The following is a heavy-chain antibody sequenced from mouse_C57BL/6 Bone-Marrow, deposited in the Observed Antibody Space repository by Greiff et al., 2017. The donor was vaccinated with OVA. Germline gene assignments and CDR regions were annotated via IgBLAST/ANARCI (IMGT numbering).Heavy chain of an antibody. Sequence: QVQLQQPGAELAKPGASVKLSCKASGYTFTSYWMHWVKQRPGQGLEWIGRIYPSDSDTYYNQKFKGKATLTVDKSSSTAYMQLSSLTSADSAVYYCAIRSYWGQGTLVTVSA. CDR2: IYPSDSDT. V-gene: IGHV1-74*01. CDR3: AIRSY. J-gene: IGHJ3*01. CDR1: GYTFTSYW.